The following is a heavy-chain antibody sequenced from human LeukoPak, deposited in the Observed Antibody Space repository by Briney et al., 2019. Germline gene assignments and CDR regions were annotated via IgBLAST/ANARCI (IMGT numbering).Heavy chain of an antibody. D-gene: IGHD3-10*01. Sequence: SETLSLTCTVSGGSISSSSYYWGWIRQPPGKGLEWIGSIYYSGSTYYNPSLKSRVTISVDTSKNQFSLKLSSVTAADTAVYYCARLSIRRGLSITMVRGVKNFDYWGQGTLVTVSS. J-gene: IGHJ4*02. CDR3: ARLSIRRGLSITMVRGVKNFDY. CDR1: GGSISSSSYY. V-gene: IGHV4-39*01. CDR2: IYYSGST.